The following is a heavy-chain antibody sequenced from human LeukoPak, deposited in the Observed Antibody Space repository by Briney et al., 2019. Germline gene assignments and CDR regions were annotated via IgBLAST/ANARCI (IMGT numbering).Heavy chain of an antibody. Sequence: SVKVSCKASGGTFSSYAISWVRQAPGQGLEWMGGIIPIFGTANYAQKFQGRVTITTDESTSTVYMELSSLRSEDTAVYYCAREVWESLPLWFDPWGQGTLVTVSS. CDR1: GGTFSSYA. J-gene: IGHJ5*02. CDR3: AREVWESLPLWFDP. V-gene: IGHV1-69*05. D-gene: IGHD3-16*01. CDR2: IIPIFGTA.